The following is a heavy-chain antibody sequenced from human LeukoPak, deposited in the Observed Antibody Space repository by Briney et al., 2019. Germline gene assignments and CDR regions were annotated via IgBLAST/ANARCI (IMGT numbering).Heavy chain of an antibody. D-gene: IGHD5-12*01. V-gene: IGHV3-21*04. J-gene: IGHJ4*02. CDR3: AIIDPYSGYDIN. CDR2: ISSSSSYI. Sequence: VKPGGSLRLSCAASGFTFSSYSMNWVRQAPGKGLEWVSSISSSSSYIYYADSVKGRFTISRDNAKNSLYLQMNSLRAEDTAVYYCAIIDPYSGYDINWGQGTLVTVSS. CDR1: GFTFSSYS.